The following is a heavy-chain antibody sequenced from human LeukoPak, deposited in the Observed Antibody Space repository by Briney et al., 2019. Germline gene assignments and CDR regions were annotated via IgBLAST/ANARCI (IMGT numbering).Heavy chain of an antibody. CDR2: INPNSGGT. D-gene: IGHD3-3*01. J-gene: IGHJ4*02. Sequence: VASVKVSCMASGYTLTGYYIHWVRQAPGQGLEWMGWINPNSGGTNYAQKFQGRVTMTRDTSISTAYMELSRLGSDDTAVYYCARDGASGYLADYWGQGTLVTVSS. CDR1: GYTLTGYY. V-gene: IGHV1-2*02. CDR3: ARDGASGYLADY.